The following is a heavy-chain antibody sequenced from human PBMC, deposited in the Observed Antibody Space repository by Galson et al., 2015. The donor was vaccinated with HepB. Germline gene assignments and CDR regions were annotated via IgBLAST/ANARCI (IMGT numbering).Heavy chain of an antibody. CDR1: GFTFSSYG. J-gene: IGHJ3*02. CDR2: ISYDGSNK. CDR3: AKDDSSGYYYVGDAFDI. D-gene: IGHD3-22*01. Sequence: SLRLSCAASGFTFSSYGMHWVRQAPGKGLEWVAVISYDGSNKYYADSVKGRFTISRDNSKNTLYLQMNSLRAEDTAVYYCAKDDSSGYYYVGDAFDIWGQGTMVTVSS. V-gene: IGHV3-30*18.